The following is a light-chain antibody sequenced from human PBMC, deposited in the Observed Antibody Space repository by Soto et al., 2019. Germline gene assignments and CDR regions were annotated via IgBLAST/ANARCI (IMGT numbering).Light chain of an antibody. V-gene: IGKV3-11*01. CDR1: QSVSSTY. CDR2: DAS. J-gene: IGKJ4*01. CDR3: QQRVNCPPT. Sequence: ELVMPQSPAPMSVSPGERATISRRASQSVSSTYLIWYQQNPGQAPRLLIYDASNRATGIPPRFSGSGSGTDFPLTISTLEPEVCAFYSCQQRVNCPPTFGEGTKV.